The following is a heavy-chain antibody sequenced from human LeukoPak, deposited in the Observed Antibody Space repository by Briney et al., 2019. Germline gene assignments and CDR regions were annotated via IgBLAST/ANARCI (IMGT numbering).Heavy chain of an antibody. Sequence: ASVKVSCKASGYTFASYDINWVRQAAGQGLEWMGWMNPNSGNTGYAQKFQGRVTMTRNTSITTAYMELSSLRSEDTAVYYCARDRDPAFGIPLYYYYMDVWGKGTTVTISS. D-gene: IGHD2-2*02. CDR2: MNPNSGNT. V-gene: IGHV1-8*01. CDR1: GYTFASYD. CDR3: ARDRDPAFGIPLYYYYMDV. J-gene: IGHJ6*03.